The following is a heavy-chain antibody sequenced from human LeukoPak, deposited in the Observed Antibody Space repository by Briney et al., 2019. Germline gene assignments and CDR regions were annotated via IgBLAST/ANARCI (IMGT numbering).Heavy chain of an antibody. CDR3: ARGIDMVRGVKSWFDP. CDR2: IYYSGST. V-gene: IGHV4-39*01. D-gene: IGHD3-10*01. CDR1: GGSIISSSYY. Sequence: SETLSLTCTVSGGSIISSSYYWGWIRQPPGKGLEWIGIIYYSGSTYYNPSLKSRVTISVDTSKNQFSLKLSSVTAADTAVYYCARGIDMVRGVKSWFDPWGQGTLVTVSS. J-gene: IGHJ5*02.